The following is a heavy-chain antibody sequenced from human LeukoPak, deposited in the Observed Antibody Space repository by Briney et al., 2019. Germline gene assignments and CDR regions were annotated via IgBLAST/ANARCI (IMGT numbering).Heavy chain of an antibody. CDR3: ARDSDVGY. V-gene: IGHV3-21*01. J-gene: IGHJ4*02. Sequence: PGGSLRLSCAXSGFTFXXXXXXXXXXXXXXXXEWVSXIMSSSSYXXXXXXXXGRXXXXXXNXKXSLYLQMNSLRAEDTAVYYCARDSDVGYWGQGTLVTVSS. CDR1: GFTFXXXX. CDR2: IMSSSSYX.